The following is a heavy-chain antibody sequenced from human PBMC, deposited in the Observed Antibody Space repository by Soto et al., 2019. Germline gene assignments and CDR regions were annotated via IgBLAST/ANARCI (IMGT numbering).Heavy chain of an antibody. CDR1: GYTFTSYY. CDR2: ISAYNGNT. J-gene: IGHJ5*02. V-gene: IGHV1-18*04. CDR3: VRQDAVVPGGISECDP. Sequence: AAVQVSCKASGYTFTSYYMHWVRQDPGQGLEWMGWISAYNGNTNYAQNLQGRITLTTDTSTSTAYMELRGLRSDATAVYYCVRQDAVVPGGISECDPWIQGTLVTGSS. D-gene: IGHD2-2*02.